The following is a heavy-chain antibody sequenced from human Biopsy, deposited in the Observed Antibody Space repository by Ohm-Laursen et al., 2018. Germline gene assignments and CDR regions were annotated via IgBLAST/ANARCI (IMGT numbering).Heavy chain of an antibody. CDR2: ISYTWGI. CDR3: ARMPHFDY. Sequence: GTLSLTCIVSGGSISGYHWSWIRKSPGKGLEWLAYISYTWGITSNPSLNGRATMSLDTSKNQFSLRLIYVTAADTAVYYCARMPHFDYWGQGILVTVSS. D-gene: IGHD2-2*01. V-gene: IGHV4-59*01. J-gene: IGHJ4*02. CDR1: GGSISGYH.